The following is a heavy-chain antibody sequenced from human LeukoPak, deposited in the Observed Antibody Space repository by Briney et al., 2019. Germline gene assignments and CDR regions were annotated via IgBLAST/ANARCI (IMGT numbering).Heavy chain of an antibody. V-gene: IGHV3-7*01. CDR1: AFTFNTYW. D-gene: IGHD3-3*01. J-gene: IGHJ6*03. Sequence: PGGSLRLSCAASAFTFNTYWMTWVRQAPGKGLEWVASINEDGSEKNYVDSVKGRFTISRDNAKNSLYLQMNSLRAEDTAVYYCARVGYDFWSGYYSDYYYYMDVWGKGTTVTISS. CDR3: ARVGYDFWSGYYSDYYYYMDV. CDR2: INEDGSEK.